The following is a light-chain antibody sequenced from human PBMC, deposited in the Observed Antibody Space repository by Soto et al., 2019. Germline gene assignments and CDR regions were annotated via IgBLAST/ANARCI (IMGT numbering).Light chain of an antibody. CDR2: VNN. CDR1: TSNIGTGYD. Sequence: QSVLTQPPSVSGAPGQRVTISCAGSTSNIGTGYDVHWYQQLPGTAPKLLIYVNNNRASGVPDRFSGSKSGTSASLAITGLQAEDEADYYCQSYDSSLSASVFGGGTKVTVL. V-gene: IGLV1-40*01. CDR3: QSYDSSLSASV. J-gene: IGLJ2*01.